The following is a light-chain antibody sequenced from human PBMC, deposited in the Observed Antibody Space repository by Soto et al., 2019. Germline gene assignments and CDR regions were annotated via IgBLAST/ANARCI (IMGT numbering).Light chain of an antibody. J-gene: IGKJ1*01. Sequence: DIQMTQSPSTVSASVGDRVTLTCRASQTITTRLAWYQQKPGKAPKLLIYDVFTLASGVPSSFIGRGSGTQFTLTIGSLQPDDVATYYCHQYNTFWTFGQGTKVDI. V-gene: IGKV1-5*01. CDR2: DVF. CDR3: HQYNTFWT. CDR1: QTITTR.